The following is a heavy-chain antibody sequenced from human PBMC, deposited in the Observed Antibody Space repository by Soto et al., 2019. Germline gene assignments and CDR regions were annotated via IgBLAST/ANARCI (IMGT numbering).Heavy chain of an antibody. D-gene: IGHD6-13*01. CDR1: GFTFSSYA. V-gene: IGHV3-23*01. CDR3: AKTGKGGFIAAAGNFDY. J-gene: IGHJ4*02. CDR2: ISGSGGST. Sequence: GGSLRLSCAASGFTFSSYAMSWVRQAPGKGLEWVSAISGSGGSTYYADSVKGRFTISRDNSKNTLYLQMNSLRAEDTAVYYCAKTGKGGFIAAAGNFDYWGQGTLVTVSS.